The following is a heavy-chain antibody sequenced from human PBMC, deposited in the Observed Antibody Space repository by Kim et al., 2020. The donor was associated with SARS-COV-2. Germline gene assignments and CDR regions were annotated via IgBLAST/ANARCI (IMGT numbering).Heavy chain of an antibody. V-gene: IGHV3-23*01. CDR3: AKDSYYDILTGYYIPGGETQFDY. CDR1: GFTFSSYA. D-gene: IGHD3-9*01. Sequence: GGSLRLSCAASGFTFSSYAMSWVRQAPGKGLEWVSAISGSGGSTYYADSVKGRFTISRDNSKNTLYLQMNSLRAEDTAVYYCAKDSYYDILTGYYIPGGETQFDYWGQGTLVTVS. J-gene: IGHJ4*02. CDR2: ISGSGGST.